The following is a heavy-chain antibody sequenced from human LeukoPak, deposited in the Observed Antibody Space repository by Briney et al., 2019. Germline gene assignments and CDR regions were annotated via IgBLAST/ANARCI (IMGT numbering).Heavy chain of an antibody. CDR1: GFTFSSYA. V-gene: IGHV3-23*01. D-gene: IGHD2-2*02. J-gene: IGHJ4*02. CDR3: AKDQTGGRLVPAAIPFDY. CDR2: ISGSGGST. Sequence: GGSLRLSCAASGFTFSSYAMSWVRQAPGKGLEWVSAISGSGGSTYYADSVKGRFTISRGNSKNTLYLQMNSLRAEDTAVYYCAKDQTGGRLVPAAIPFDYWGQGTLVTVSS.